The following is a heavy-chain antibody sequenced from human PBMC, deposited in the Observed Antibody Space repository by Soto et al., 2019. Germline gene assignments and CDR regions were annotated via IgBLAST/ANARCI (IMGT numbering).Heavy chain of an antibody. CDR2: ISINGNS. D-gene: IGHD1-7*01. V-gene: IGHV4-4*07. CDR3: ARESGDNWTYEVD. Sequence: QVQVKESGPGLVKPSETLSLTCTVSGGCITDYSWSWIRQSAGKGLEWLGRISINGNSHYHPSLRSRVTMSIETSKTQFSLNLRSVTAADTAVYYCARESGDNWTYEVDWGQGTLVTVSS. J-gene: IGHJ4*02. CDR1: GGCITDYS.